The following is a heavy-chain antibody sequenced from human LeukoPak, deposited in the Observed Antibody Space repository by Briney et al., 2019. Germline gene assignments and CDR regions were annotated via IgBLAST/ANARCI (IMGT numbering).Heavy chain of an antibody. D-gene: IGHD5-12*01. CDR3: ARTSGPWGNWFDP. J-gene: IGHJ5*02. CDR2: IYYSGTT. Sequence: TSETLSLTCTVSGDSITSSSYYWGWIRQPPGKGLEWIGSIYYSGTTYYSPSLKSRATISLDTSKNQFSLNLSSVTAADTAVYYCARTSGPWGNWFDPWGQGTLVTVSS. V-gene: IGHV4-39*01. CDR1: GDSITSSSYY.